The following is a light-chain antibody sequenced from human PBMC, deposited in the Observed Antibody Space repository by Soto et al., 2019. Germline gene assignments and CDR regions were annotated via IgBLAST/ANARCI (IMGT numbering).Light chain of an antibody. Sequence: EIVLTQSPGTLSLSPGERVTLSCRASQSVADNYLAWYQHKPGQAPRLLMYATSNRAPGIPDRFSGSGSRTDFTLTISRLEPEDFAVYYCQQYGITSTRTFGGGTQVEIK. J-gene: IGKJ4*01. V-gene: IGKV3-20*01. CDR3: QQYGITSTRT. CDR2: ATS. CDR1: QSVADNY.